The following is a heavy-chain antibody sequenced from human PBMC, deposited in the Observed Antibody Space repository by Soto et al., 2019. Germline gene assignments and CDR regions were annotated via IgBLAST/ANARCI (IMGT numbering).Heavy chain of an antibody. CDR2: ISGSGGST. CDR3: AKGGRYCSGGSCYYYYGMDV. V-gene: IGHV3-23*01. J-gene: IGHJ6*02. CDR1: GFTFSSYA. Sequence: GESLKISCAASGFTFSSYAMSWVRQAPGKGLEWVSAISGSGGSTYYADSVKGRFTISRDNSKNTLYLQMNSLRAEDTAVYYCAKGGRYCSGGSCYYYYGMDVWGQGTTVTVSS. D-gene: IGHD2-15*01.